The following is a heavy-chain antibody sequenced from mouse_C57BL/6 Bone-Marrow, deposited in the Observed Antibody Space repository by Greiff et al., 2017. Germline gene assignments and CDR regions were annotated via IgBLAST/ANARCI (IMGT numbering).Heavy chain of an antibody. CDR3: AREGDYDKDFDY. CDR1: GYTFTDYY. J-gene: IGHJ2*01. CDR2: INPYNGGT. Sequence: EVQLQQSGPVLVKPGASVKMSCKASGYTFTDYYMNWVKQSHGKSLEWIGVINPYNGGTSYNQKFKGKATLTVDKSSSTAYMELNSLTSEDSAVYYCAREGDYDKDFDYGGQGTTLTVSS. D-gene: IGHD2-4*01. V-gene: IGHV1-19*01.